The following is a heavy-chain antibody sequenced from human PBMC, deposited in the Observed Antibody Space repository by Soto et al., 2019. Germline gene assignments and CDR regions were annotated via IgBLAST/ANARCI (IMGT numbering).Heavy chain of an antibody. J-gene: IGHJ4*02. CDR1: GGSISSGDYY. D-gene: IGHD6-6*01. CDR2: IYYRGST. V-gene: IGHV4-30-4*01. Sequence: QVQLQESGPGLVKPSQTLSLTCTVSGGSISSGDYYWSWIRQPPGKGLEWIGYIYYRGSTYYNPSLKCRSTISVDTSKNPFSLKLSSVTAADTAVYSCAVSIGARYFDYWGQGTLVTVSS. CDR3: AVSIGARYFDY.